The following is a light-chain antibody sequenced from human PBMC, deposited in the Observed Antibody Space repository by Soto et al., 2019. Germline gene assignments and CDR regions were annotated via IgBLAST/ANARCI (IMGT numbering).Light chain of an antibody. V-gene: IGKV3-15*01. Sequence: EIVMTQSPAALSVSLGERVSLTCRASQAVSSYLALYQHKPGQAPRLLISDASTRATDIPDRFSGSGSGTDFALTISSPQSSDLAVYYCLQYSTWPPLYTFGQGTKLEIK. CDR1: QAVSSY. CDR3: LQYSTWPPLYT. J-gene: IGKJ2*01. CDR2: DAS.